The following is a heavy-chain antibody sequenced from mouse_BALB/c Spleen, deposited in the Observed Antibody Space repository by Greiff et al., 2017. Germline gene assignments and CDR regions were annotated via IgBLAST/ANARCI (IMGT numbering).Heavy chain of an antibody. D-gene: IGHD1-1*02. V-gene: IGHV3-2*02. CDR2: IRYSGST. Sequence: VQLQQSGPGLVRPSQSLSLTCTVTGYSITSDYAWNWIRQFPGNKLEWMGYIRYSGSTSYNPKLKSRITVTRDTSTNQIFLQFNSVTTEDTATYYSARLWAYWGQGTLVTVSA. CDR1: GYSITSDYA. J-gene: IGHJ3*01. CDR3: ARLWAY.